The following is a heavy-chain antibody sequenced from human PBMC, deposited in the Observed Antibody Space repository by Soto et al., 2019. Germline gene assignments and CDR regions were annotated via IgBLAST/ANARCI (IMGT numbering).Heavy chain of an antibody. CDR1: GDSVSSNSSA. Sequence: SQTRSLTCAISGDSVSSNSSAWNCISQSPSRGLEWLGRTYYRSKWYNDYAVSVKSRITINPDTSKNQFSLQLNSVTPEDTAVYYCARDPSTDWFDPWGQGTLVTVS. CDR2: TYYRSKWYN. J-gene: IGHJ5*02. V-gene: IGHV6-1*01. CDR3: ARDPSTDWFDP.